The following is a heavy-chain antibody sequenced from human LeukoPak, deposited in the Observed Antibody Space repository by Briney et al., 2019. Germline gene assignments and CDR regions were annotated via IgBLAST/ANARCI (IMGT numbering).Heavy chain of an antibody. CDR3: ATGGGYCSSTSCQDAFDI. CDR1: GFTVSSNY. Sequence: PGGSLRLSCAASGFTVSSNYMSWVRQAPGKGLEWVSVIYSGGSTYYADSVKGRFTISRDNSKNTLYLQMNSLRAEDTAVYYCATGGGYCSSTSCQDAFDIWGQGTMVTVSS. J-gene: IGHJ3*02. V-gene: IGHV3-53*01. CDR2: IYSGGST. D-gene: IGHD2-2*01.